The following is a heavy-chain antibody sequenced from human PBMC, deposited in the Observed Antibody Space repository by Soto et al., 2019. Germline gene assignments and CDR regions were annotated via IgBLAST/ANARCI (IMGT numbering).Heavy chain of an antibody. CDR3: ARGIAARPDLNWWFDP. D-gene: IGHD6-6*01. J-gene: IGHJ5*02. V-gene: IGHV1-69*13. CDR2: IIPIFGTA. Sequence: ASVKVSCKASGGTFSSYAISWVRQAPGQGLEWMGGIIPIFGTANYAQKFQGRVTITADESTSTAYMELSSLRSEDTAVYYCARGIAARPDLNWWFDPWGQGTLVTVSS. CDR1: GGTFSSYA.